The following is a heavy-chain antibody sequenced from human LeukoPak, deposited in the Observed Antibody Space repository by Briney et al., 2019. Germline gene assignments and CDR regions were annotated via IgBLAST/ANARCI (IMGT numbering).Heavy chain of an antibody. Sequence: GGSLRLSCVASGFTFSSYSMNWVRQAPGKGLDWISGINSDSSAIYYADSVKGRFTISRVNAKNSLYLQMNSLRAEDTAVYYCARSYTGYDLWGQGTLVTVSS. D-gene: IGHD5-12*01. CDR1: GFTFSSYS. J-gene: IGHJ4*02. CDR3: ARSYTGYDL. V-gene: IGHV3-48*01. CDR2: INSDSSAI.